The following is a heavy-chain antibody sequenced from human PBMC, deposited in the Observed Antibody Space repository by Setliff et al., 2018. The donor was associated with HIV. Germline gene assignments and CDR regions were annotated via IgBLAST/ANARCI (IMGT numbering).Heavy chain of an antibody. Sequence: SETLSLTCTVSGVSVSSDGYYWSWIRQHPGKGLEWIGYVYYTGTTYFNPSLKSRITISVDTSKNQFSLKLGFVTAADTAVYYCARGESTTWDLAEYFQHWGHGTLVTVSS. CDR2: VYYTGTT. D-gene: IGHD2-2*01. CDR1: GVSVSSDGYY. J-gene: IGHJ1*01. CDR3: ARGESTTWDLAEYFQH. V-gene: IGHV4-31*03.